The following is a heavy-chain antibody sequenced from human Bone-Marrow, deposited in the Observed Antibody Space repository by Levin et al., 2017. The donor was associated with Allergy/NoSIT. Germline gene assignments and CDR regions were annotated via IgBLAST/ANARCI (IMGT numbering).Heavy chain of an antibody. Sequence: NPSETLSLTCAVSGSSITTYIWWGWIRQPPGKGLEWVGYIYHSGATQYNPSLKSRATLSVDSSKNQIFLSLSSLTAVDTAVYYCARMERSHYFDNWGQGTLVAVS. CDR1: GSSITTYIW. CDR2: IYHSGAT. J-gene: IGHJ4*02. V-gene: IGHV4-28*01. CDR3: ARMERSHYFDN. D-gene: IGHD1-1*01.